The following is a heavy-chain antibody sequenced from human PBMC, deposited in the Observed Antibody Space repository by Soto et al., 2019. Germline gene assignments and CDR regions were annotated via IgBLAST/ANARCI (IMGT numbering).Heavy chain of an antibody. D-gene: IGHD6-19*01. V-gene: IGHV3-23*01. Sequence: GGSLRLSCAASGFTFSSYSMNWVRQAPGKGLEWVSIISSSSDTSYYADSVKGRFTISRDNSRNTLYLQMNSLRAGDSAKYYCAKEGTSGLYYFDYWGPGTLVTVSS. CDR1: GFTFSSYS. J-gene: IGHJ4*02. CDR2: ISSSSDTS. CDR3: AKEGTSGLYYFDY.